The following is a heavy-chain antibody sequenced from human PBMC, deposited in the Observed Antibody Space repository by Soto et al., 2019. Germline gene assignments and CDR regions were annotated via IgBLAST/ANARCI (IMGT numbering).Heavy chain of an antibody. CDR2: INPSGGST. J-gene: IGHJ3*02. CDR3: ARSVYSSSETHDDDFDI. V-gene: IGHV1-46*01. CDR1: GYTFTSYY. Sequence: QVQLLQSGAEVQKPGASVKVSCKASGYTFTSYYMHWVRQAPGQGLEWMVIINPSGGSTSYAQKFQGRVHMTRDKCTSTVYMELSSLRSEATAVYYCARSVYSSSETHDDDFDIWGQATMVTVSS. D-gene: IGHD6-6*01.